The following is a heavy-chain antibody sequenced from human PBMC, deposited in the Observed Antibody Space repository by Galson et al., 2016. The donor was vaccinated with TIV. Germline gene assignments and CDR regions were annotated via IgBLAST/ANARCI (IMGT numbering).Heavy chain of an antibody. CDR2: VVPQYGTT. D-gene: IGHD6-25*01. J-gene: IGHJ6*02. V-gene: IGHV1-69*05. Sequence: SVKVSCKASGVSFNTHGIVWVRQAPGQGLEWVGEVVPQYGTTTNTQSFQDRVTITTDESTSTAYMEVSRLKSEDTAVYYCARVWGDFHSGPVAFHFGMDVWGQGTTVVVSS. CDR1: GVSFNTHG. CDR3: ARVWGDFHSGPVAFHFGMDV.